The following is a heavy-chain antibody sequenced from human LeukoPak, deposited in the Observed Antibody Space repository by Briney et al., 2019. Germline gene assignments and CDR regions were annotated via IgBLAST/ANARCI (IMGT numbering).Heavy chain of an antibody. CDR1: GFTFSSYG. D-gene: IGHD6-6*01. CDR2: IWYDGSNK. V-gene: IGHV3-33*06. CDR3: AKDEGVGSWGNTWGLVY. J-gene: IGHJ4*02. Sequence: TGGSLRLSCAGSGFTFSSYGMYWVRQAPGKGLEWVAVIWYDGSNKYYADSVKGRFTISRDNSKNTLYLQMNSPRVEDTAVYYCAKDEGVGSWGNTWGLVYWGQGTLVTVSS.